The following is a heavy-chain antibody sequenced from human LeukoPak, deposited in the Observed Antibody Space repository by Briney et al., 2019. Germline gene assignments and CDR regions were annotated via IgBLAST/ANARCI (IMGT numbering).Heavy chain of an antibody. CDR3: ARAYSSSWYAGF. D-gene: IGHD6-13*01. J-gene: IGHJ4*02. CDR2: ISYDGSNK. CDR1: GFTFSNFA. V-gene: IGHV3-30-3*01. Sequence: GRSLRLSCAASGFTFSNFAMHWVRQAPGKGLEWVAIISYDGSNKYYADSVTGRFTISRDNSKNTLYLQMGGLRAEDTAVYYCARAYSSSWYAGFWGQGTLVTVSS.